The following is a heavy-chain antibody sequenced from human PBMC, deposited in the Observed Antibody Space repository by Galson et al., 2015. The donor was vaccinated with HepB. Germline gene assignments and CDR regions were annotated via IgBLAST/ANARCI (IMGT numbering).Heavy chain of an antibody. CDR1: GFTFDGYA. V-gene: IGHV3-43D*03. J-gene: IGHJ4*02. D-gene: IGHD3-22*01. Sequence: SLRLSCAASGFTFDGYAMHWVRQAPGKGLEWVSLISWDGGSTYYADSVKGRFTISRDNSKNSLYLQMNSLRAEDTTLYYCAKLPDSSGYSDYWGQGTLVTVSS. CDR3: AKLPDSSGYSDY. CDR2: ISWDGGST.